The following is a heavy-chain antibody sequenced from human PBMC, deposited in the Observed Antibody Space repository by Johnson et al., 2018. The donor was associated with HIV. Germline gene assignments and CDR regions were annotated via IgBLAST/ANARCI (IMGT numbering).Heavy chain of an antibody. CDR2: ISGSGGST. J-gene: IGHJ3*02. CDR1: GFTFSSYA. V-gene: IGHV3-23*04. CDR3: ARDKAVGYSSGWHAFDI. Sequence: VQLVESGGGLVQPGGSPRLSCAASGFTFSSYAMSWVRQAPGKGLEWVSAISGSGGSTYYADSVKGRFTISRDNSKNTLYLQMNSLRAEDTAVYYCARDKAVGYSSGWHAFDIWGQGTMVTVSS. D-gene: IGHD6-19*01.